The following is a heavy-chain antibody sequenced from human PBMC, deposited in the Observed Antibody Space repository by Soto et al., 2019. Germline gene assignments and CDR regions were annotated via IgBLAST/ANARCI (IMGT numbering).Heavy chain of an antibody. CDR1: GGSISSSSYY. CDR3: ARRLRYFDWLLPNWFDP. CDR2: IYYSGST. V-gene: IGHV4-39*01. D-gene: IGHD3-9*01. Sequence: QLQLQESGPGLVKPSETLSLTCTVSGGSISSSSYYWGWIRQPPGKGLEWIGSIYYSGSTYYNPSLKSRVTISVXXSXNXXSLKLSSVTAADTAVYYCARRLRYFDWLLPNWFDPWGQGTLVTVSS. J-gene: IGHJ5*02.